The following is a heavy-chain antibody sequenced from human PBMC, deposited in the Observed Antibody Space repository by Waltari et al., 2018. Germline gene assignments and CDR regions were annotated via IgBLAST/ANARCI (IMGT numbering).Heavy chain of an antibody. CDR3: ARDGGNWFDP. D-gene: IGHD2-15*01. J-gene: IGHJ5*02. Sequence: VQLVESGGGLVQPGGSLRLSFAASGFTFSSYRMTWVRQAPGQGLEWVSSISSSSSYIYYADAVKGRFTISRDNAKNALYLQMNSLRAEDTAVYYCARDGGNWFDPWGQGTLVTVSS. CDR1: GFTFSSYR. CDR2: ISSSSSYI. V-gene: IGHV3-21*01.